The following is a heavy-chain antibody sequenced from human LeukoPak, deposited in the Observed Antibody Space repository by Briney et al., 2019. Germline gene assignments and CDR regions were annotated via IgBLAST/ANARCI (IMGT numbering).Heavy chain of an antibody. CDR3: ARDDSAFGAFDI. Sequence: LSCAASGFTFSSYAMTWVRQAPGKGLEWIGYINYSGSTYYNPSLKSRVTISVDTSKNQFSLKLSSVTAADTAVYYCARDDSAFGAFDIWGQGTMVTVSS. CDR1: GFTFSSYA. J-gene: IGHJ3*02. D-gene: IGHD3-3*01. CDR2: INYSGST. V-gene: IGHV4-31*02.